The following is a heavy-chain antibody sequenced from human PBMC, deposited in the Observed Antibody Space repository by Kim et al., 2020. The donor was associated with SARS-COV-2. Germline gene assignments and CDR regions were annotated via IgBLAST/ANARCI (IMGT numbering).Heavy chain of an antibody. Sequence: SETLSLTCTVSGGSISSSSYYWGWIRQPPGKGLEWIGSIYYSGSTYYNPSLKSRVTISVDTSKNLFSLKLSSVTAADTAVYYCAREPYCGGGSCYLFDYWGQGTLVTVSS. V-gene: IGHV4-39*07. CDR2: IYYSGST. J-gene: IGHJ4*02. D-gene: IGHD2-15*01. CDR3: AREPYCGGGSCYLFDY. CDR1: GGSISSSSYY.